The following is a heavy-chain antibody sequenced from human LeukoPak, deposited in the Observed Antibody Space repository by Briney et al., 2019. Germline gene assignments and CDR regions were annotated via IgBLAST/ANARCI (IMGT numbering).Heavy chain of an antibody. CDR1: GFTFSIYE. CDR3: ARDNFSGYANDAFDI. Sequence: GGSLRLLCAASGFTFSIYEMNWVRQAPGKGLECVSYIISSGNTIYHADFVEGRFTIPRDNAKTSLYLKMNSIRAEDTAVYYCARDNFSGYANDAFDIWGQGTMVTVSS. J-gene: IGHJ3*02. CDR2: IISSGNTI. D-gene: IGHD5-12*01. V-gene: IGHV3-48*03.